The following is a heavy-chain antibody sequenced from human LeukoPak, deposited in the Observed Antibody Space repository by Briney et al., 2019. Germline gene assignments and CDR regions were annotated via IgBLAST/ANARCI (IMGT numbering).Heavy chain of an antibody. CDR3: AREDIAAAEYDY. D-gene: IGHD6-13*01. Sequence: SEALSLTCTVSGGSISSSSYYWGWIRQPPGKGLEWIGSIYYSGSTYYNPSLKSRVTISVDTSKNQFSLKLSSVTAADTAVYYCAREDIAAAEYDYWGQGTLVTVSS. CDR2: IYYSGST. V-gene: IGHV4-39*07. J-gene: IGHJ4*02. CDR1: GGSISSSSYY.